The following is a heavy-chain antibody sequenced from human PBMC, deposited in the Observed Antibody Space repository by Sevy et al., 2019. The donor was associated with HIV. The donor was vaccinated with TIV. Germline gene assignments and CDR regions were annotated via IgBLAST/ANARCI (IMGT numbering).Heavy chain of an antibody. CDR2: ISYDGSNK. J-gene: IGHJ4*02. CDR1: GFTFSSYA. V-gene: IGHV3-30-3*01. Sequence: GGSLRLSCAASGFTFSSYAMHWVRQAPGKGLEWVAVISYDGSNKYYADSVKGRFTISRDNSKNTLYLQMNSLRAEDTAVYYCARSYSSLSKTTGLFDYWGQGTLVTVSS. D-gene: IGHD6-6*01. CDR3: ARSYSSLSKTTGLFDY.